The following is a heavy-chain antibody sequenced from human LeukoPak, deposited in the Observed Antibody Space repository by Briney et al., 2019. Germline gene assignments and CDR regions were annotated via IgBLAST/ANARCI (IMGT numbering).Heavy chain of an antibody. CDR1: GGSFSGYY. D-gene: IGHD1-26*01. J-gene: IGHJ6*03. CDR2: INHSGST. CDR3: ARGRGSLGRYYYYMDV. Sequence: SETLSLTCAVYGGSFSGYYWSWIRQPPGKGLKWIGEINHSGSTNYNPSLKSRVTISVDTSKNQFSLKLSSVTAADTAVYYCARGRGSLGRYYYYMDVWGKGTTVTVSS. V-gene: IGHV4-34*01.